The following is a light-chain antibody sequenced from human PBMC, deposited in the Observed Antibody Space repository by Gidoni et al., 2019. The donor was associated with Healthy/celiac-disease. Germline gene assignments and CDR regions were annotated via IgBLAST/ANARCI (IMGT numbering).Light chain of an antibody. CDR1: QSVSSY. J-gene: IGKJ3*01. V-gene: IGKV3-11*01. CDR3: QQRSNWPPLFT. Sequence: LVFTQSPATLSLSPGERATLSCRASQSVSSYLAWYQQKPGQAPRLLIYDASNRATGIPARFSGSGSGTDFTLTISSLEPEDFAVFYCQQRSNWPPLFTFGPGTKVDIK. CDR2: DAS.